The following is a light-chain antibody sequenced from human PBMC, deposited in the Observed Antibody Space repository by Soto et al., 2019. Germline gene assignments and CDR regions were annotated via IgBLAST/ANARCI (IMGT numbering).Light chain of an antibody. V-gene: IGLV2-11*01. J-gene: IGLJ2*01. CDR3: CPYAGSDNLI. CDR2: DGY. Sequence: QSALTQPRSVSGSPGQPVTISCTATSSDVGAYNYVSWYQHHPAKAPQLMIFDGYKWPSGVPDRFSGSKSGNTASLTTSGLHDEDEADYYCCPYAGSDNLIFSEGTKLTVL. CDR1: SSDVGAYNY.